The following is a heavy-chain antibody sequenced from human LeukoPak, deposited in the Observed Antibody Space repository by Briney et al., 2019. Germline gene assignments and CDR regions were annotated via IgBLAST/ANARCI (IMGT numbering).Heavy chain of an antibody. CDR1: GFTLSNYA. Sequence: GGSLRLSCAASGFTLSNYAMSRVPRAPGRGLEWVSSIRRSGDRTNFADSVKGRITMSRDNAKNTLYLQMNSLRVEDTAIYFCSKGMCMSIFGWARFEPWGEGTLVTVSS. V-gene: IGHV3-23*01. D-gene: IGHD3-3*02. J-gene: IGHJ5*02. CDR3: SKGMCMSIFGWARFEP. CDR2: IRRSGDRT.